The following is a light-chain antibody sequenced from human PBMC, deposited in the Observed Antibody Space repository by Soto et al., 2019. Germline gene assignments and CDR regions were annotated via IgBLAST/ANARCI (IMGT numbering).Light chain of an antibody. CDR2: GAS. CDR1: QSVSSSY. V-gene: IGKV3-15*01. J-gene: IGKJ4*01. Sequence: ERVLTHSPGTRSLSPGERATRSCMASQSVSSSYLAWYQQKTGQDPRLLIYGASTRSTGIPARFTGSGSGTEFNLNISSMQSEDFEVYYCQQYNNWPLNFGGGTKVDIK. CDR3: QQYNNWPLN.